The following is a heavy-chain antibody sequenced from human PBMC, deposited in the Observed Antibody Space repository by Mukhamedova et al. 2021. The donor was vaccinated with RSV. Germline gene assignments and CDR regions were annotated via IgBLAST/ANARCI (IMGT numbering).Heavy chain of an antibody. V-gene: IGHV5-51*01. J-gene: IGHJ5*02. CDR3: ARGPAITIFSWFDP. D-gene: IGHD3-9*01. CDR2: IYPGDSDT. Sequence: MGWVRQMPGKGPEWMGIIYPGDSDTRYSPSFQGQVTISADKSISTAYLQWSSLKASDTAMYYCARGPAITIFSWFDPWGQGTLVTVS.